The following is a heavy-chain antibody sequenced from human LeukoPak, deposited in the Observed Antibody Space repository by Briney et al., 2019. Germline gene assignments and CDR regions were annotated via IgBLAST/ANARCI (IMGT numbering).Heavy chain of an antibody. CDR3: ARVGTVAGTFIFRY. CDR1: GYTFTSYD. Sequence: ASVKVSCKASGYTFTSYDINWVRQAAGRGLEWMGWMNPNSGNTGCAQKFQGRVTITRNTSISTAYMELSSLRSEDTAVYYCARVGTVAGTFIFRYWGQGTLVTVSS. D-gene: IGHD6-19*01. CDR2: MNPNSGNT. J-gene: IGHJ4*02. V-gene: IGHV1-8*03.